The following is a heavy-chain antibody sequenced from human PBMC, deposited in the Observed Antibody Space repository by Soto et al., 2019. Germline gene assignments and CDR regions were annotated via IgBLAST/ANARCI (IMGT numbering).Heavy chain of an antibody. Sequence: TSETLSLTCTVSGGSVSSGGYYWSWIRQHPGTGLEWIGYIYYSGTTYFKPSLKSRASISLDTSKNELSLKLTSVNEEDTAVYYCARRALPQCINGVCYKDGFWDYWGQGTLVT. V-gene: IGHV4-31*03. J-gene: IGHJ4*02. CDR1: GGSVSSGGYY. CDR2: IYYSGTT. D-gene: IGHD2-8*01. CDR3: ARRALPQCINGVCYKDGFWDY.